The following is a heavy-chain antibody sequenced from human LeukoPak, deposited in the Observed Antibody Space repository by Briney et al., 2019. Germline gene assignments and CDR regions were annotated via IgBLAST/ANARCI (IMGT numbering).Heavy chain of an antibody. CDR2: INHSGST. CDR3: ARLRDNWNVCVFDI. D-gene: IGHD1-1*01. CDR1: GGSFSGYY. V-gene: IGHV4-34*01. Sequence: SETLSLTCGVYGGSFSGYYWSWLRQPPGKGLEWIVEINHSGSTNYNSPLKSRVTISVDTSKNQFSLKLSSVTAADTAVYYCARLRDNWNVCVFDIWGQGTMVTISS. J-gene: IGHJ3*02.